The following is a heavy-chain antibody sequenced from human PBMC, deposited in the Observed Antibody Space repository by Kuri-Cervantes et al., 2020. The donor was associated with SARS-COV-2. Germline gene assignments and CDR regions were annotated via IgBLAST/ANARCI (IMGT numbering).Heavy chain of an antibody. CDR1: GYSISSGYY. CDR2: IYYSGST. D-gene: IGHD3-22*01. CDR3: ARLLRVIVVVDDAFDI. Sequence: SETLSLTCAVSGYSISSGYYWGWIRQPPGKGLEWIGSIYYSGSTYYNPSLKSRVTISVDTSKNQFSLKLSSVTAADTAVYYCARLLRVIVVVDDAFDIWGQGTMVTVSS. V-gene: IGHV4-38-2*01. J-gene: IGHJ3*02.